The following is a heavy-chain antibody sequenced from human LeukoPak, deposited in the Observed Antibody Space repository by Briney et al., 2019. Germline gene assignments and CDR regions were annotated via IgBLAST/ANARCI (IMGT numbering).Heavy chain of an antibody. Sequence: ASVKVSFKASGYTFTSYDINWVRPATGQGLEWMGWMNPNSGNTGYAQKFQGRVTMTRNTSISTAYMELSSLRSEDTAVYYCARGGGSPSRSYYYYYGMDVWGQGTTVTVSS. J-gene: IGHJ6*02. CDR2: MNPNSGNT. V-gene: IGHV1-8*01. CDR3: ARGGGSPSRSYYYYYGMDV. D-gene: IGHD1-26*01. CDR1: GYTFTSYD.